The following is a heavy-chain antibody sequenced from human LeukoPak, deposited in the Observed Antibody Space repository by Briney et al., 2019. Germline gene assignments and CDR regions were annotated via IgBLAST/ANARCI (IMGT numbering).Heavy chain of an antibody. D-gene: IGHD6-19*01. V-gene: IGHV4-61*02. J-gene: IGHJ4*02. Sequence: SETLSLTCTVSGGSISSGSYYWSWIRQPAGKGLEWIGRIYTSGSTNYNPSLKSRVTISVDTSKNQFSLKLSSVTAADTAVYYCARALPLYSSVDYWGQGTLVTVSS. CDR3: ARALPLYSSVDY. CDR1: GGSISSGSYY. CDR2: IYTSGST.